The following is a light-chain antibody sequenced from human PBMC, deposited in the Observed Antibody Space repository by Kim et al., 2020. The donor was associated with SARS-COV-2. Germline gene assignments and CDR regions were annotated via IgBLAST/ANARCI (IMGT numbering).Light chain of an antibody. CDR2: DNN. J-gene: IGLJ2*01. V-gene: IGLV1-51*01. CDR1: SSSIVNNY. CDR3: GTWDSSLSAVV. Sequence: GQKCTTSCSGISSSIVNNYVPWFQQLPGPAHNLLIYDNNRRPSGIPDRFSGSKSGTSATLGITGLQTGDEADYYCGTWDSSLSAVVFGGGTQLTVL.